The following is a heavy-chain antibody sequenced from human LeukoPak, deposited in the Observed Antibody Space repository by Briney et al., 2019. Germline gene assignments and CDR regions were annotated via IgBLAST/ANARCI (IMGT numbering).Heavy chain of an antibody. V-gene: IGHV3-23*01. CDR1: GFTFSSFV. Sequence: GGSLRLSCAASGFTFSSFVMSWVRQAPGKGLEWVSAVSGGSDGTYYADSVKGRFTISRDNSKNTLYLEMYSLRAEDTAVYYCAKGSAAGRPYYFDSWGQGTLVTVSS. D-gene: IGHD6-6*01. CDR3: AKGSAAGRPYYFDS. CDR2: VSGGSDGT. J-gene: IGHJ4*02.